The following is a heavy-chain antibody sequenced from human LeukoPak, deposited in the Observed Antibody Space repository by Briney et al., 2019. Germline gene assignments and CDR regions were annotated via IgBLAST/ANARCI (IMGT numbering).Heavy chain of an antibody. Sequence: PGGSLRLSCAASGFTFSSYAMSWVRQAPGKGLEWVSAISGSGGSTYYADSVKGRFTISRDNSKNTLYLQMNSLRAEDTAVYYCAKSPFSGYSGYDYYYYMDAWGKGTTVTVSS. D-gene: IGHD5-12*01. CDR2: ISGSGGST. V-gene: IGHV3-23*01. CDR1: GFTFSSYA. CDR3: AKSPFSGYSGYDYYYYMDA. J-gene: IGHJ6*03.